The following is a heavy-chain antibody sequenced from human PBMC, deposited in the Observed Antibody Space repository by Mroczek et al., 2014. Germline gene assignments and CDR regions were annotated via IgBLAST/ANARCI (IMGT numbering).Heavy chain of an antibody. Sequence: ESGGGLVKPGGSLRLSCAASGFTFSSYSMNWVRQAPGKGLEWVSSISSSSSYIYYADSVKGRFTISRDNAKNSLYLQMNSLRAEDTAVYYCARAWWERRNATGDDAFDIWGQGTMVTVSS. J-gene: IGHJ3*02. D-gene: IGHD1-26*01. CDR1: GFTFSSYS. CDR3: ARAWWERRNATGDDAFDI. CDR2: ISSSSSYI. V-gene: IGHV3-21*01.